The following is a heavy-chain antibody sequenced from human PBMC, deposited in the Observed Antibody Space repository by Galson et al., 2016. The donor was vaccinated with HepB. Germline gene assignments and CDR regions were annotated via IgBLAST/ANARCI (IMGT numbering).Heavy chain of an antibody. J-gene: IGHJ4*02. CDR3: TRTGLGAFDY. CDR1: GFILSDYY. Sequence: SLRLSCAASGFILSDYYMDWVRQAPGKGLEWVGRTRNRARSYTTDYVSSVKGRFTILRDNSRSAVFLHMNGLKPEDAAIYYCTRTGLGAFDYWGRGTLVTVSS. CDR2: TRNRARSYTT. V-gene: IGHV3-72*01.